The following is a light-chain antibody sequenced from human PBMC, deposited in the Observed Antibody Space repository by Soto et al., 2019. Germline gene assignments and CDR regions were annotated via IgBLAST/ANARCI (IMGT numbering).Light chain of an antibody. CDR2: GAS. J-gene: IGKJ2*01. Sequence: EIVLTQSPGTLSLSPGERATLSCRASQSVSSSYLAWYQQKPGQAPRLLIYGASSRATGIPDRFSGSGSGTDFTLTISRLEPEDVGTYYCQQHERLPYTFGQGTKLEIK. CDR1: QSVSSSY. CDR3: QQHERLPYT. V-gene: IGKV3-20*01.